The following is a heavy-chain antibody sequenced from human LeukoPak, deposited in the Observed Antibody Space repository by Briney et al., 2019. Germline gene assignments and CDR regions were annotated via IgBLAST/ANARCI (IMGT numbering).Heavy chain of an antibody. V-gene: IGHV3-23*01. CDR2: VRGSGTTT. CDR3: ARGAGDGYRLDQ. Sequence: GGCLRLSCAASGVTFGNYAMSWGRQSPGKGLEWGSGVRGSGTTTYYADSVKGRFSISRDNSKNTLYLQMNSLRAEDTAVYYCARGAGDGYRLDQWGQGTLVSVSS. D-gene: IGHD5-24*01. J-gene: IGHJ5*02. CDR1: GVTFGNYA.